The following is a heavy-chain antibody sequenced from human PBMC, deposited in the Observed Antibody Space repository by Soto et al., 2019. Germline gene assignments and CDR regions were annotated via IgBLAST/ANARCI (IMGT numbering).Heavy chain of an antibody. Sequence: QLQLQESGPGLVKPSETLSLTCTVSGGSISSSSYYWGWIRQPPGKGLEWIGSIYYSGSTYYNPSLKSRVTISVDTSKNQFSLKLSSVSAADTAVYHCARLGIRDIVWFDPWGLGTLVTVSS. V-gene: IGHV4-39*01. CDR2: IYYSGST. D-gene: IGHD5-12*01. CDR3: ARLGIRDIVWFDP. J-gene: IGHJ5*02. CDR1: GGSISSSSYY.